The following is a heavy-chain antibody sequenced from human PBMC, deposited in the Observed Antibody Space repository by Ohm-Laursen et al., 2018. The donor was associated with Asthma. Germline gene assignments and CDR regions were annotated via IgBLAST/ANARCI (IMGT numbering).Heavy chain of an antibody. CDR3: ALSSGSYTSGGAFDI. CDR2: ISGSGGST. J-gene: IGHJ3*02. V-gene: IGHV3-23*01. Sequence: SLRLSCAASGFTFSSYAMSWVRQAPGKGLEWVSAISGSGGSTYYADSVKGRFTISRDNSKNTLYLQMNSLRAEDTAVYYCALSSGSYTSGGAFDIWGQGTMVTVSS. CDR1: GFTFSSYA. D-gene: IGHD1-26*01.